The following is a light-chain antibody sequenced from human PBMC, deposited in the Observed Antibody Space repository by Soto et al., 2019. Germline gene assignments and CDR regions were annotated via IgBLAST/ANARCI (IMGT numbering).Light chain of an antibody. J-gene: IGKJ5*01. CDR2: GAS. CDR3: QQLNTNPIT. Sequence: IQLTQSPSSLSASVGDRVTITCRASQGISSYLAWYQQKPGKAPKLLIYGASTLEGGVPFRFSGSGSGTDFTLTISSLQPEDVATYYCQQLNTNPITFGQGTRLEI. V-gene: IGKV1-9*01. CDR1: QGISSY.